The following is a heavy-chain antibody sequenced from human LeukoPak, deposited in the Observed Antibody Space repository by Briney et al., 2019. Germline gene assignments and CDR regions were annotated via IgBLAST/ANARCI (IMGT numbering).Heavy chain of an antibody. D-gene: IGHD3-22*01. V-gene: IGHV1-18*01. J-gene: IGHJ4*02. Sequence: ASVKVSCKASGYSSTNYGISWVRQAPGQGLEWMGWISAYNGNTNYAQKLQGRVTMTTDTSTSTAYMELRSLRSDDTAVYYCAREGGDYYYDSSGPLDYWGQGTLVTVSS. CDR3: AREGGDYYYDSSGPLDY. CDR1: GYSSTNYG. CDR2: ISAYNGNT.